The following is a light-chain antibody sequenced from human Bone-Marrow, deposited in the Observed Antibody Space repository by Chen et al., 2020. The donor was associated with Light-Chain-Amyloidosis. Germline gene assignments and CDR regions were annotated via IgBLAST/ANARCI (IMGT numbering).Light chain of an antibody. V-gene: IGLV2-14*01. Sequence: SALTQPASVSGSPGQSITISCTGTSSDVGAYNFVSWYQKNPGKVPNLLIYEVSYRASGVSKRFSGSKSGNTASLTISGLQAEDEADYYCSAYTRSNTRVFGGGTKLTVI. J-gene: IGLJ2*01. CDR2: EVS. CDR3: SAYTRSNTRV. CDR1: SSDVGAYNF.